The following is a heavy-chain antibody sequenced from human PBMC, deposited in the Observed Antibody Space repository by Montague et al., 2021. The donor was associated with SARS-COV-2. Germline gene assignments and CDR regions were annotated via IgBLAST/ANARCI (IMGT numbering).Heavy chain of an antibody. D-gene: IGHD2-2*01. V-gene: IGHV4-31*03. CDR2: IYYSGST. J-gene: IGHJ4*02. CDR3: ARTPAVYVVVVPAAGGHFDY. Sequence: TLSLTCTVSGGSISSGGYYWSWIRQHPGKGLEWIGYIYYSGSTYYNPSLKSRVTISVDTSKNQFSLKLSSVTAADTAVYYCARTPAVYVVVVPAAGGHFDYWGQGTLGTGSS. CDR1: GGSISSGGYY.